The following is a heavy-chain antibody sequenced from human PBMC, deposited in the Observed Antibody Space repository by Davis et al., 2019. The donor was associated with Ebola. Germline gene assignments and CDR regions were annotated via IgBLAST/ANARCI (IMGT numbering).Heavy chain of an antibody. D-gene: IGHD6-13*01. CDR1: GYTFINYD. V-gene: IGHV1-18*04. CDR3: ARTLGEQYLASFDF. CDR2: TKVYNGNT. J-gene: IGHJ4*02. Sequence: ASVKVSCKASGYTFINYDIVWVRQAPGQGLEWVGWTKVYNGNTNYAQKLQGRVTVATESSTSTAYMEVRGLGSDDTAVYYCARTLGEQYLASFDFWGLGTLVTVSA.